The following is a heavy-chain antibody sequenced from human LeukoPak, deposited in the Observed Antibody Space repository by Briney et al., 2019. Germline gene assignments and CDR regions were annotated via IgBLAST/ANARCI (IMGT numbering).Heavy chain of an antibody. CDR3: ARGGYYYDSSGYWGAFDI. Sequence: SETLSLTCTVSGGSISSYYWSWIRQPPGKGLEWIGYIYYSGSTNYNPSLKSRVTISVDTSKNQFSLKLSSVTAADTAVYYCARGGYYYDSSGYWGAFDIWCQGTLVTVSS. CDR1: GGSISSYY. CDR2: IYYSGST. D-gene: IGHD3-22*01. V-gene: IGHV4-59*01. J-gene: IGHJ4*02.